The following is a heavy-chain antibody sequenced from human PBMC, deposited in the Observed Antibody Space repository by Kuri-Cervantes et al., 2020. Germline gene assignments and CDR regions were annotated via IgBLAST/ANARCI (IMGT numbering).Heavy chain of an antibody. J-gene: IGHJ6*02. CDR2: ISSSSSYI. CDR1: GFTFSSYS. V-gene: IGHV3-21*01. Sequence: GGSLRLSCAASGFTFSSYSMNWVRQAPGKGLEWVSSISSSSSYIYYADSVKGRFTISRDNAKNSLYLQMNSLRAEDTAVYYCARDHCSSTSCYEDYYYYYGMDVWGQGTTVTVSS. D-gene: IGHD2-2*01. CDR3: ARDHCSSTSCYEDYYYYYGMDV.